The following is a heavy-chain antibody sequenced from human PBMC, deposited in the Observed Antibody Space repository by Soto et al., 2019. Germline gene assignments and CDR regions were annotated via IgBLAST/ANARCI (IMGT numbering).Heavy chain of an antibody. D-gene: IGHD3-22*01. Sequence: SETLSLTCAVSGYSISSGYYWGWLRQPPGEGLERFGSIYHGGGSYYNPSLNSRVTFTIDMTNNHVSLILNPVTAADTAVYCCARVGPWVPYYYNSSPYTFENWFAPWAQGTLVTVS. CDR1: GYSISSGYY. V-gene: IGHV4-38-2*01. J-gene: IGHJ5*02. CDR2: IYHGGGS. CDR3: ARVGPWVPYYYNSSPYTFENWFAP.